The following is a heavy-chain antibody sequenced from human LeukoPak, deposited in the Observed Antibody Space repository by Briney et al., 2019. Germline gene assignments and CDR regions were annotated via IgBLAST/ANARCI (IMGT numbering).Heavy chain of an antibody. CDR3: ARDLVTVIKGLDI. V-gene: IGHV4-59*11. CDR1: DDSFSSHY. CDR2: ISYIGST. D-gene: IGHD4-17*01. Sequence: SETLSLTCAVSDDSFSSHYWTWIRQPPGKGLEWIGYISYIGSTNYNPSLKSRVTISIDTSKNQFSLKLSSVTAADTAVYYCARDLVTVIKGLDIWGQGTMVSVSS. J-gene: IGHJ3*02.